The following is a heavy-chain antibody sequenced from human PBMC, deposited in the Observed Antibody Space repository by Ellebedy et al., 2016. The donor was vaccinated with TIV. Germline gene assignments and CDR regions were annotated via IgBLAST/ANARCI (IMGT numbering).Heavy chain of an antibody. D-gene: IGHD1-14*01. V-gene: IGHV3-23*01. Sequence: GESLKISCVASGFTFSSYAMSWVRQAPGKGLEWVSTISNTGSRTYYADSVEGRFIISRDNSKKTLYLQMNSLRAEDTAIYYCARGRSGTYIHHAFDYWGQGTLVTVSS. CDR1: GFTFSSYA. J-gene: IGHJ4*02. CDR3: ARGRSGTYIHHAFDY. CDR2: ISNTGSRT.